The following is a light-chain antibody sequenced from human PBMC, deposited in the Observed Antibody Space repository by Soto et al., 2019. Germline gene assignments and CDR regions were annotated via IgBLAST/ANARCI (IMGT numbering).Light chain of an antibody. V-gene: IGKV3-20*01. CDR3: QQYGSSPRT. CDR2: GAS. Sequence: EIVLTQSPGPLSLSPGERATLSLVAVQIVSSSYLAWYQQKPGQAPRLLIYGASSRATGIPDRFSGSGSGTDFTLTISRLEPEDFAVYYCQQYGSSPRTFGQGTKVDIK. J-gene: IGKJ1*01. CDR1: QIVSSSY.